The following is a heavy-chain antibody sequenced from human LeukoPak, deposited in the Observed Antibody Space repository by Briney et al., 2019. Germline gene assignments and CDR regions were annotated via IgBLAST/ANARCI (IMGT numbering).Heavy chain of an antibody. D-gene: IGHD6-6*01. J-gene: IGHJ3*02. Sequence: GGSLRLSCAASGFTFSRYWMHWVRQAPGKGLMWVSRISPDGSTTLYADSVKGRFTISGDNAKNSLYLQVISLRAEDTAVYYCARGPSIAARYDAFDIWGQGTMVTVSS. V-gene: IGHV3-74*03. CDR2: ISPDGSTT. CDR1: GFTFSRYW. CDR3: ARGPSIAARYDAFDI.